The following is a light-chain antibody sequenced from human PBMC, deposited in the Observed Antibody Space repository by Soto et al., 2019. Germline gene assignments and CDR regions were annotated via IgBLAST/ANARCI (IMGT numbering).Light chain of an antibody. CDR1: SGHSSYI. CDR2: LEGSGSY. J-gene: IGLJ3*02. V-gene: IGLV4-60*03. Sequence: QLVLTQSSSASASLGSSVKLTCTLSSGHSSYIIAWHQQQPGKAPRYLMKLEGSGSYNKGSGVPDRFSGSSSGGDRYLTISNLQSEDEADYYCETWDSNANWVFGGGTQLTVL. CDR3: ETWDSNANWV.